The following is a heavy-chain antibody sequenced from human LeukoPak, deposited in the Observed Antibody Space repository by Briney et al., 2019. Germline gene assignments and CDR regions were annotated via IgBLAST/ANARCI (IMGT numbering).Heavy chain of an antibody. CDR2: IYTGGST. D-gene: IGHD5-12*01. J-gene: IGHJ4*02. CDR3: AMSPSSGYETFDY. V-gene: IGHV4-4*07. CDR1: GGSISSYY. Sequence: SEALSLTCTVSGGSISSYYWSWIRQPAGKGLEWIGRIYTGGSTNYNPSLKSRVTMSVDTSKNQLSLKLSSVTAADTAVYYCAMSPSSGYETFDYWGQGTLVTVSS.